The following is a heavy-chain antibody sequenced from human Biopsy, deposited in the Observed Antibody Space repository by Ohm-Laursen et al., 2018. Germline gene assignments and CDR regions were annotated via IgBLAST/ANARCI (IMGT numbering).Heavy chain of an antibody. Sequence: SETLSLTCIVSGGYISRYYWTWIRQPAGQGLEWIGRIYITGETDYNPSLKSRVTMSVDSSKKQFSLKLKSVTAADTAIYYCARAPPLIRGVVESWFDPWGQGILVTVSS. D-gene: IGHD3-10*01. CDR2: IYITGET. CDR3: ARAPPLIRGVVESWFDP. CDR1: GGYISRYY. V-gene: IGHV4-4*07. J-gene: IGHJ5*02.